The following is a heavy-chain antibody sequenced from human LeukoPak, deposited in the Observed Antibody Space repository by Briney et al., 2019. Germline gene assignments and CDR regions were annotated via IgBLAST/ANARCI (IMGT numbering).Heavy chain of an antibody. CDR3: ARGPVDSLNWFDP. V-gene: IGHV3-74*01. Sequence: PGGSLRLSCAASGFTFSRSWMHWVRQAPGKGLVWVSRINDDGSTTSYADSVKGRFTISRDNAKKTLFLQMNSLRAEDTAVHYCARGPVDSLNWFDPWGQGTLVTVSS. CDR2: INDDGSTT. CDR1: GFTFSRSW. D-gene: IGHD5-12*01. J-gene: IGHJ5*02.